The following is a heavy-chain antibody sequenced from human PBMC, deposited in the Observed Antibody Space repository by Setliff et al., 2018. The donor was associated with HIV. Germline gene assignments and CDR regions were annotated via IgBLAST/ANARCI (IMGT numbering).Heavy chain of an antibody. Sequence: GESLKISCKGSGYSFTSYWIGWVRQMPGKGLEWMGIIYPGDSDTRYSPSFQGQVTISADKSISTAYLPWSSLKASDTAMYYCARHRHSSSFLIENFDSWGQGTLVTVSS. CDR2: IYPGDSDT. CDR1: GYSFTSYW. V-gene: IGHV5-51*01. D-gene: IGHD6-6*01. J-gene: IGHJ4*02. CDR3: ARHRHSSSFLIENFDS.